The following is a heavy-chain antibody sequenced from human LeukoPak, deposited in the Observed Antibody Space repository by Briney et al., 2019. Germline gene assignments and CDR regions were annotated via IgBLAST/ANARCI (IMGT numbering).Heavy chain of an antibody. CDR1: NYSISNSLY. V-gene: IGHV4-38-2*02. D-gene: IGHD4-17*01. J-gene: IGHJ6*03. CDR3: ERGTYGYYMDV. CDR2: IYRSGST. Sequence: SEPLSLTCIRSNYSISNSLYWGWLRQPPGKGLGGIGSIYRSGSTFYNPSLKSRVTISLDTSKNQFSLKLSSVTGADTAVYFCERGTYGYYMDVWGKGTTVTVFS.